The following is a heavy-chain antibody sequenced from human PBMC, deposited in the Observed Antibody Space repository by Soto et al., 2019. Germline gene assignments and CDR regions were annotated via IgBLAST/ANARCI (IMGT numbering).Heavy chain of an antibody. V-gene: IGHV1-3*01. Sequence: ASVKVSCKASGYTFTSYAMHWVRQAPGQRREWMGWINAGNGNTKYSQKFQGRVTITRDTSASTAYMELSSLRSEDTAVYYCASTYYYDSSGYYYADAFDIWGQGXMVTV. D-gene: IGHD3-22*01. CDR2: INAGNGNT. J-gene: IGHJ3*02. CDR3: ASTYYYDSSGYYYADAFDI. CDR1: GYTFTSYA.